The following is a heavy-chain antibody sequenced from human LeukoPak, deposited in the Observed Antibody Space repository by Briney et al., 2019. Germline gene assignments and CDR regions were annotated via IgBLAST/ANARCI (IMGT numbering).Heavy chain of an antibody. Sequence: ASVKVSCKASGYTFTSYDINWVRQATGQGLEWMGWMNPNSGNTGYAQKLQGRVTMTTDTSTGTAYMELRSLRSDDTAVYYCARGLQGIDPWGQGTLVTVSS. J-gene: IGHJ5*02. D-gene: IGHD2-15*01. V-gene: IGHV1-8*01. CDR1: GYTFTSYD. CDR2: MNPNSGNT. CDR3: ARGLQGIDP.